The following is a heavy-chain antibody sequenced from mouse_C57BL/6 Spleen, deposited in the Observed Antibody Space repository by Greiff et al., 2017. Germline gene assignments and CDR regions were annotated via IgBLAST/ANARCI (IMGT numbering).Heavy chain of an antibody. CDR3: ACGSSFAY. J-gene: IGHJ3*01. V-gene: IGHV1-42*01. CDR2: INPSTGGT. Sequence: EVMLVESGPELVKPGASVKISCKASGYSFTGYYMNWVKQSPEKSLEWIGEINPSTGGTTYNQKFKAKATLTVDKSSSTAYMQLKSLTSDDSAVYYCACGSSFAYWGQGTLVTVSA. CDR1: GYSFTGYY. D-gene: IGHD1-1*01.